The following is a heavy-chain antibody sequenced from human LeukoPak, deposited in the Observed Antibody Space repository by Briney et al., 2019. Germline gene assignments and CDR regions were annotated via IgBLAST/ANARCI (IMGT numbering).Heavy chain of an antibody. J-gene: IGHJ4*02. D-gene: IGHD5-24*01. V-gene: IGHV3-66*01. Sequence: QPGGSLRLSCAASGFTVSSSYMSCVRQAPGGGLEWVSVIYSGGSTYYADSVKGRFTISRDNSKNTLYLQTNSLRAEDTAVYYCASLGATTLSVWGQGTLVTVSS. CDR2: IYSGGST. CDR3: ASLGATTLSV. CDR1: GFTVSSSY.